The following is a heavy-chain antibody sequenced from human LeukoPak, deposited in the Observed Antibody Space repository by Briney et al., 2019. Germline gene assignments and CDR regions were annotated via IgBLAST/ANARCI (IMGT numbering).Heavy chain of an antibody. J-gene: IGHJ4*02. CDR1: GYTFTGYY. CDR3: ARVQVTTLSGRDY. CDR2: INPNSGGT. D-gene: IGHD4-17*01. Sequence: GASVKVSCKASGYTFTGYYMHWVRQAPGQGLEWMGWINPNSGGTNYAQKVQGRVTMTRDTSISTAYMELSRLRSDDTAVYYCARVQVTTLSGRDYWGQGTLVTVSS. V-gene: IGHV1-2*02.